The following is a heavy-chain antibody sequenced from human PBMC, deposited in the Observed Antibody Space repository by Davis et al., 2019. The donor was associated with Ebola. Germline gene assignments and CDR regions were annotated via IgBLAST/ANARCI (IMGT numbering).Heavy chain of an antibody. Sequence: GESLKISCVASGFTFSNYWMTWVRQAPVRGLEWVANIKQDGSEKYYVDSVKGRFTISRDNAKNSLYLQMNSLRAEDTAVYYCARDSFLATVGPWGQGTLVTVSS. CDR2: IKQDGSEK. CDR3: ARDSFLATVGP. J-gene: IGHJ5*02. D-gene: IGHD4-23*01. CDR1: GFTFSNYW. V-gene: IGHV3-7*01.